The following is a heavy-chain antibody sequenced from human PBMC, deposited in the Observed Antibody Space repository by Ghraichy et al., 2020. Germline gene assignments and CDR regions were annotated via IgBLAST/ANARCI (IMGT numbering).Heavy chain of an antibody. J-gene: IGHJ4*01. V-gene: IGHV3-23*01. D-gene: IGHD2-15*01. CDR1: GYTLSSYA. CDR2: ISGSAVTT. Sequence: GGSLRLSCAGSGYTLSSYAMTWVRQAPGKGLEWVSHISGSAVTTNYADSVKGRFTISRDNSKNTVYLQMDSLRAEDTAVYYCATLLSVNPSECPVFWRPGTLEPVSS. CDR3: ATLLSVNPSECPVF.